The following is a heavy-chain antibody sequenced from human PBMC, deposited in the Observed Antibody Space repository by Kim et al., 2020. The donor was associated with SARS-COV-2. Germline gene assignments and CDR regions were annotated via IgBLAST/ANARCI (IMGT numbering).Heavy chain of an antibody. D-gene: IGHD4-17*01. Sequence: AASAKGRFTVSRDNSKKTLYLKMNSLGAEDTAIYYCVERNSPSGYGAPFNYWGQGTLVTVSS. J-gene: IGHJ4*02. V-gene: IGHV3-23*01. CDR3: VERNSPSGYGAPFNY.